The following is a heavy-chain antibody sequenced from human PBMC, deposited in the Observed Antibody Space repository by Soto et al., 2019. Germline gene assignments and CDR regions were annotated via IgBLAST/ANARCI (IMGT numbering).Heavy chain of an antibody. Sequence: ASVKVSYKASGGAFGRYSVSWVRQAPGQGLEWIGGVIPAFNTSNYSLKFQGRVAIFADLSTSTVFMELRSLRSEDTALYYCARGDEMTAVTIFEYWGQGTLVTVSS. J-gene: IGHJ4*02. CDR2: VIPAFNTS. CDR1: GGAFGRYS. CDR3: ARGDEMTAVTIFEY. D-gene: IGHD4-17*01. V-gene: IGHV1-69*13.